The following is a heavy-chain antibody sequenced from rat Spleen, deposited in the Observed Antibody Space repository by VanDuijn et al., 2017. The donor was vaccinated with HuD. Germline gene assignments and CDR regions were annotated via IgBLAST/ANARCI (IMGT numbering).Heavy chain of an antibody. CDR1: GFTFSDHY. V-gene: IGHV5-29*01. CDR2: ISYDGSRT. CDR3: ARAGYLRDWYFDF. Sequence: EVQLVESDGGLVQPGRSLKLSCAASGFTFSDHYMAWVRQAPTKGLEWVATISYDGSRTYYRDSVRGRFTISRDNAKSTLYLQMDSLRSEDTATYHCARAGYLRDWYFDFWGPGAMVTVSS. J-gene: IGHJ1*01. D-gene: IGHD2-2*01.